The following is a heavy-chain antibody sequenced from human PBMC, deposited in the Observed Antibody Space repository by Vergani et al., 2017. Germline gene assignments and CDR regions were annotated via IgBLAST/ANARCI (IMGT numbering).Heavy chain of an antibody. CDR3: AINRGWGLVVVAATPWYYYYGMDV. CDR2: IYPGDSDT. V-gene: IGHV5-51*01. Sequence: EVQLVQSGAEVKKPGESLKISCKGSGYSFTSYWIGWVRQMPGKGLEWMGIIYPGDSDTRYSPSFQGQVTISADKSISTAYLQWSSLKASDTAMYYCAINRGWGLVVVAATPWYYYYGMDVWGQGTTVTVSS. J-gene: IGHJ6*02. CDR1: GYSFTSYW. D-gene: IGHD2-15*01.